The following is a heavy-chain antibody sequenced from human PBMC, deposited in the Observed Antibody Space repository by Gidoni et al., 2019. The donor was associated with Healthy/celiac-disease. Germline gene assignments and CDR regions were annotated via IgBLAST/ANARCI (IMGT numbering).Heavy chain of an antibody. Sequence: QLQLQESGPGLVKPSETLSLTCTVPGGSISSSSYYWGWIRQPPGKGLEWIGSIYYSGSTYYNPSLKSRVTISVDTSKNQFSLKLSSVTAADTAVYYCAIEGYCSGGSCYKPPDYWGQGTLVTVSS. D-gene: IGHD2-15*01. J-gene: IGHJ4*02. CDR1: GGSISSSSYY. CDR2: IYYSGST. V-gene: IGHV4-39*07. CDR3: AIEGYCSGGSCYKPPDY.